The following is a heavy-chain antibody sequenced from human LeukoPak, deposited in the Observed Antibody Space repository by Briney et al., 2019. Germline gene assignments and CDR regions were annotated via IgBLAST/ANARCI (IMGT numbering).Heavy chain of an antibody. Sequence: GGSLRLSCAASGFTFNTYWMNWVRQAPGKGLEWVANIKQDGSEKYYVDSVKGRFTISGDNAKNSLYLQMNSLRAEDTAVYYCAPGRYYFDYWGQGTLVTVSS. CDR1: GFTFNTYW. CDR2: IKQDGSEK. V-gene: IGHV3-7*02. CDR3: APGRYYFDY. J-gene: IGHJ4*02.